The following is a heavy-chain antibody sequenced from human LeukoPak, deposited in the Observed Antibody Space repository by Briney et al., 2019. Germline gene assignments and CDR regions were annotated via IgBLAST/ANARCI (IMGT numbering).Heavy chain of an antibody. V-gene: IGHV3-30*02. Sequence: QPGGSLRLSCAASGFTFSSYGMHWVRPAPGKGLGWVAFIRYDGSNKYYADSVKGRFTISRDNSKNTLYLQMNSLRAEDTAVYYCAKEAASPPEDWFDPWGQGTLVTVSS. CDR3: AKEAASPPEDWFDP. CDR1: GFTFSSYG. CDR2: IRYDGSNK. J-gene: IGHJ5*02. D-gene: IGHD6-25*01.